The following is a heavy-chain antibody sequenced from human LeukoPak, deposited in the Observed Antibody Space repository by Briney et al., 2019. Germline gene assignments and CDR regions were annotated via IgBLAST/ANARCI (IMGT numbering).Heavy chain of an antibody. Sequence: GASLNVSCKTSGYTFSSFGVTWVRQAPGQGLEWVGWISAYDGNTNYAPKFQGRVAMTTDTSTNTACMELRSLRSDDTAIYYCARTCPMMFCSSSFFDPWGQGTLVTVSS. CDR1: GYTFSSFG. V-gene: IGHV1-18*01. CDR2: ISAYDGNT. J-gene: IGHJ5*02. D-gene: IGHD2-2*01. CDR3: ARTCPMMFCSSSFFDP.